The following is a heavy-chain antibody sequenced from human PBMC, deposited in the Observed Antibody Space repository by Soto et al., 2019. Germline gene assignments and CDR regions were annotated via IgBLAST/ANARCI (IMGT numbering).Heavy chain of an antibody. V-gene: IGHV3-23*01. J-gene: IGHJ4*02. D-gene: IGHD3-22*01. CDR1: GFTFSSYA. CDR2: ISGSGGST. CDR3: AKYKVDDSRCLYSFDY. Sequence: GGSLRLSCAASGFTFSSYAMSWVRQAPGKGLEWVSAISGSGGSTYYADSVKGRFTISRDNSKNTLYLQMNSLRAEDTAIYYWAKYKVDDSRCLYSFDYWGQGTLVTVSS.